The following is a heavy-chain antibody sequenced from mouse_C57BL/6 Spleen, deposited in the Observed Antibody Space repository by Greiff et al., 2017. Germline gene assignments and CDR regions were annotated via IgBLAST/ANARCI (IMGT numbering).Heavy chain of an antibody. CDR2: IYPGSGNT. Sequence: QVQLQQSGPELVKPGASVKISCKASGYSFTSYYIHWVKQRPGQGLEWIGWIYPGSGNTKYNEKFKGKATLTADTSSSTAYMQLSSLASEDSAVYYCARRIYYDYDDYYAMDYWGQGTSVTVSS. J-gene: IGHJ4*01. V-gene: IGHV1-66*01. CDR3: ARRIYYDYDDYYAMDY. CDR1: GYSFTSYY. D-gene: IGHD2-4*01.